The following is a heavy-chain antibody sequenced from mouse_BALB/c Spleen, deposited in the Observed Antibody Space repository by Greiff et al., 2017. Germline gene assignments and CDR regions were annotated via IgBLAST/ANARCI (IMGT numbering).Heavy chain of an antibody. D-gene: IGHD2-14*01. CDR1: GFTFSSYG. CDR3: ARLYRYDGYFDY. J-gene: IGHJ2*01. CDR2: ISSGGSYT. Sequence: EVQLKESGGDLVTPGGSLKLSCAASGFTFSSYGMSWVRQTPDKRLEWVATISSGGSYTYYPDSVKGRFTISRDNAKNTLYLQMSSLKSEDTAMYYCARLYRYDGYFDYWGQGTTLTVSS. V-gene: IGHV5-6*01.